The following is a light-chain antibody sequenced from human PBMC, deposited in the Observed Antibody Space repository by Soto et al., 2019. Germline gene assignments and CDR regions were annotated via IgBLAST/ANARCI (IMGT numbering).Light chain of an antibody. Sequence: QSVLTQPPSASGTPGQRVTISCSGSSSNIGSNTVNWYQQLPGTAPKLLIYSNSQRPSGVPDRFSGSKSGTSASLDISGLQSEDEADYYCAAWDESLNGYVFGTGTKVTV. CDR3: AAWDESLNGYV. V-gene: IGLV1-44*01. CDR2: SNS. J-gene: IGLJ1*01. CDR1: SSNIGSNT.